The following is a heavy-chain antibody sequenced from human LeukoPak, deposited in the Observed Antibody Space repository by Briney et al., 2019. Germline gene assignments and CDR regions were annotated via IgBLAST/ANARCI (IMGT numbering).Heavy chain of an antibody. Sequence: IGYIYYSASTNYNPSLKSRVTISVDTSKSQFSLRLSSATAADTAVYYCARLISGVGYFDYWGQGTLVTVSS. CDR3: ARLISGVGYFDY. CDR2: IYYSAST. V-gene: IGHV4-59*08. D-gene: IGHD3-10*01. J-gene: IGHJ4*02.